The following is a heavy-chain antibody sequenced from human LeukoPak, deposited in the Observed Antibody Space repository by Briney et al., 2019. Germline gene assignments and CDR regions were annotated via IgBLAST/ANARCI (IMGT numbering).Heavy chain of an antibody. CDR1: GGTFSSYA. V-gene: IGHV1-69*13. Sequence: ASVKVSCKASGGTFSSYAISWVRQASGQGLEWMGGIIPIFGTANYAQKFQGRVTITADESTSTAYMELSSLRSEDTAVYYCARDMEMATITGPFDYWGQGTLVTVSS. J-gene: IGHJ4*02. CDR3: ARDMEMATITGPFDY. CDR2: IIPIFGTA. D-gene: IGHD5-24*01.